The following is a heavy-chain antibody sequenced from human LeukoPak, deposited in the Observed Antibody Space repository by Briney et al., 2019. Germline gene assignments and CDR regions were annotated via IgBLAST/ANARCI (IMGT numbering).Heavy chain of an antibody. CDR2: FDPDDGET. V-gene: IGHV1-24*01. Sequence: ASVKVSCKVSGYTLTEVSIHWVRQAPGKGLEWMAGFDPDDGETIYAQKFQGRVTMTEDTSTDTAYMELSSLRSEDTAVYYCARARYSSSWGGSTSTGYMDVWGKGTTVTVSS. CDR3: ARARYSSSWGGSTSTGYMDV. J-gene: IGHJ6*03. D-gene: IGHD6-13*01. CDR1: GYTLTEVS.